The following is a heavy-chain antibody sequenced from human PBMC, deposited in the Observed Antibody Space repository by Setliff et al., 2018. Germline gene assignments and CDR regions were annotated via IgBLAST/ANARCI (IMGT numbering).Heavy chain of an antibody. D-gene: IGHD5-18*01. CDR1: GGTFSSYA. Sequence: GASVKVSCKASGGTFSSYAISWVRQAPGQGLEWMGWISVYNGDTNYAQKFQGGVTLTTDTSTSTAYMELRSLTSDDSAFYYCARAPSVELVTIRTNSWFTYWGQGTLVTVSS. CDR3: ARAPSVELVTIRTNSWFTY. V-gene: IGHV1-18*01. J-gene: IGHJ4*02. CDR2: ISVYNGDT.